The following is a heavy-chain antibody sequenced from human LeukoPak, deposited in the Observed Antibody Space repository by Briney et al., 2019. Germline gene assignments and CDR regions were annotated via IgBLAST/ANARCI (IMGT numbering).Heavy chain of an antibody. D-gene: IGHD6-19*01. CDR2: IKQDGSQK. V-gene: IGHV3-7*01. CDR1: GFTFSNYW. CDR3: ARIRYSSSSFDY. J-gene: IGHJ4*02. Sequence: GGSLRLSCAGSGFTFSNYWMSWVRQAPGKGLEWVANIKQDGSQKYYVDSLKGRFTISRDNAKNSVYLQMNSLRAEDTAVYYCARIRYSSSSFDYWGQGTLVTVSS.